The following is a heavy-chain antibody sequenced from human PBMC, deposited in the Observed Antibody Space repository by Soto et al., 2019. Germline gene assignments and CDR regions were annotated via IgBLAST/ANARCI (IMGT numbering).Heavy chain of an antibody. CDR2: ISYDGSNK. D-gene: IGHD4-17*01. CDR1: GFTFSSYG. V-gene: IGHV3-30*03. CDR3: ATLPDYGDYHYYGMDV. Sequence: GGSLRLSCAASGFTFSSYGMHWVRQAPGKGLEWVAVISYDGSNKYYADSVKGRFTISRDNSKNTLYLQMNSLRAEDTAVYYCATLPDYGDYHYYGMDVWGQGTTVTVSS. J-gene: IGHJ6*02.